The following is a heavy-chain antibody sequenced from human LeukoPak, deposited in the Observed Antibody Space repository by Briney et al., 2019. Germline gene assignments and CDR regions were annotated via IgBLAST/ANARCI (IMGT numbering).Heavy chain of an antibody. J-gene: IGHJ4*02. Sequence: SETLSLTCTVSGGSISSGGYYWSWIRQPPGKGLEWIGYIYHSGSTYYNPSLKGRVTISVDTSKNQFSLKLTSVTAADTAVYYCARVGSSWYYFDYWGQGTLVTVSS. CDR3: ARVGSSWYYFDY. CDR2: IYHSGST. CDR1: GGSISSGGYY. V-gene: IGHV4-30-2*01. D-gene: IGHD6-13*01.